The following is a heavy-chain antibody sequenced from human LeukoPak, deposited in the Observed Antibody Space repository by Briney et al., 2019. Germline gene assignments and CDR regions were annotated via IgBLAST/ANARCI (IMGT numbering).Heavy chain of an antibody. CDR1: GGSISGSSYY. CDR2: IYHSGST. D-gene: IGHD6-25*01. CDR3: ARTRPSGWHQYYYYYYGMDV. J-gene: IGHJ6*02. V-gene: IGHV4-39*07. Sequence: PSETLSLTCTVSGGSISGSSYYWGWIRQPPGTGLEWLGSIYHSGSTNYNPSLKSRVTISVDKSKNQFSLKLSSVTAADTAVYYCARTRPSGWHQYYYYYYGMDVWGQGTTVTVSS.